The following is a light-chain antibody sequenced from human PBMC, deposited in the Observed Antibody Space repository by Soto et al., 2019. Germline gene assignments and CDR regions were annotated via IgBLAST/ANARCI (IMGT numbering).Light chain of an antibody. Sequence: EIVLTQSPGTLSLSPGERATLSCRAGQSVSNTFLAWYQQKPGQAPRLLIYGASNRATGIPDRFSGSGSGTDFTLTISRLEPGDFAVYYCQHFGGTTFTFGQGTRLEIK. CDR3: QHFGGTTFT. CDR1: QSVSNTF. V-gene: IGKV3-20*01. J-gene: IGKJ5*01. CDR2: GAS.